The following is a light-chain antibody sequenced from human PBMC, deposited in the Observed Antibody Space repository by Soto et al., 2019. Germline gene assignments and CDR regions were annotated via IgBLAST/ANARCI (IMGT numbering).Light chain of an antibody. Sequence: EIVLTQSPGTLSLSPGERATLSCRASQSVSSSYLAWYQQKPGQAPRLLIYGASSRATGIPDRFSGSGSGTDFTLTISRLEPEDFAVDYCQQYGSSPSGLTFGGGTKVEIK. CDR1: QSVSSSY. V-gene: IGKV3-20*01. J-gene: IGKJ4*01. CDR3: QQYGSSPSGLT. CDR2: GAS.